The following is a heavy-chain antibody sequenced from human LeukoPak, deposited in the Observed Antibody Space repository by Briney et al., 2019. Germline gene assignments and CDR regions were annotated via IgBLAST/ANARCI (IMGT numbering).Heavy chain of an antibody. D-gene: IGHD4-11*01. CDR3: ARDYYSNTRGGIDY. CDR2: ISYDGSNK. J-gene: IGHJ4*02. CDR1: GFTFSSYA. Sequence: GGSLRLSCAASGFTFSSYARHWVRQAPGKGLEWVAVISYDGSNKYYADSVKGRFTISRDNSKNTLYLQMNSLRDEATAVYYCARDYYSNTRGGIDYWGQGTLVTVSS. V-gene: IGHV3-30*04.